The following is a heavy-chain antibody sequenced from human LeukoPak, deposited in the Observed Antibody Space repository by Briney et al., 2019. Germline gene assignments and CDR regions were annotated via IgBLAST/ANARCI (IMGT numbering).Heavy chain of an antibody. V-gene: IGHV4-39*07. Sequence: PSETLSLTCTVSGGSISSSSYYWGWIRQPPGKGLEWIGSIYYSGSTYYNPSLKSRVTISVDTSKNQFSLKLSSVTAADTAVYYCARDDQKGFDYWGQGTLVTVSS. CDR3: ARDDQKGFDY. CDR2: IYYSGST. J-gene: IGHJ4*02. CDR1: GGSISSSSYY.